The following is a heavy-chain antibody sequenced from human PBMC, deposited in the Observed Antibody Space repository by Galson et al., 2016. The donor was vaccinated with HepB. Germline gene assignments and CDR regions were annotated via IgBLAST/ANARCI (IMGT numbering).Heavy chain of an antibody. CDR3: ARVLYFDWLPNFYYYGMDV. Sequence: SVKVSCKASGGTLNNYGVTWVRQAPGQGLEWVGGIIPFFGSANYAQKFQGRVTITADESAWTAYMEMSSLRSGDTAVYYCARVLYFDWLPNFYYYGMDVWGQGTTVTVSS. CDR1: GGTLNNYG. J-gene: IGHJ6*02. D-gene: IGHD3-9*01. V-gene: IGHV1-69*13. CDR2: IIPFFGSA.